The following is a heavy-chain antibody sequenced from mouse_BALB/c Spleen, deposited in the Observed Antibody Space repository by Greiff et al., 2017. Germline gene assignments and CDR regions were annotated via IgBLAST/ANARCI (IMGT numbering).Heavy chain of an antibody. V-gene: IGHV14-3*02. CDR2: IDPANGNT. J-gene: IGHJ2*01. CDR1: GFNIKDTY. Sequence: VQLKQSGAELVKPGASVKLSCTASGFNIKDTYMHWVKQRPEQGLEWIGRIDPANGNTKYDPKFQGKATITADTSSNTAYLQLSSLTSEDTAVYYCARTYYGYDGFDYWGQGTTLTVSS. D-gene: IGHD2-9*01. CDR3: ARTYYGYDGFDY.